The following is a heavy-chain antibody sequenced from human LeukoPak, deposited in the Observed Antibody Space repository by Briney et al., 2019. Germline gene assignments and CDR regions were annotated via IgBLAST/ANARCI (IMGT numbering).Heavy chain of an antibody. J-gene: IGHJ4*02. CDR1: GYSFTSYW. CDR2: IYPGDSDT. V-gene: IGHV5-51*01. CDR3: ARVGVRGVNGRAYFDY. Sequence: GESLKISCKGSGYSFTSYWIGWVRQMPGKGLEWMGIIYPGDSDTRYSPSFQGQVTFSADKSISTAYLRWSSLKASDTAIYYCARVGVRGVNGRAYFDYWGQGSLVTVSS. D-gene: IGHD3-10*01.